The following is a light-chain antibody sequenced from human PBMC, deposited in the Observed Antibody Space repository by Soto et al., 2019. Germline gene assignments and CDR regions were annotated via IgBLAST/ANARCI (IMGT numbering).Light chain of an antibody. CDR3: MQGTQSPIT. J-gene: IGKJ5*01. Sequence: DVVMTQSPLSLPVTLGQPASISCRSNQSLVHSDGIAYLSWFQQRPGQSPRRLIYKVSNRDSGVPARFSGSASGTYFALTISRVEAEDVGLYSCMQGTQSPITFGQGTRLEIK. CDR1: QSLVHSDGIAY. CDR2: KVS. V-gene: IGKV2-30*02.